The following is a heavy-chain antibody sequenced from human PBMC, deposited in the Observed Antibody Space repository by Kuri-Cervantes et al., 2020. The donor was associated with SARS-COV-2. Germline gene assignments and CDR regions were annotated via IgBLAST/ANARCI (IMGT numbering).Heavy chain of an antibody. J-gene: IGHJ4*02. Sequence: ASVKVSCKASGYTFTDYAIHWVRQAPGQRLEWMGWINAGNGDTRYSQKFRGRVTITRDTSASTAYMDPSSLRSEVTALYYCARDLPYCSRASCSRFDYWGQGTLVTVSS. CDR3: ARDLPYCSRASCSRFDY. CDR2: INAGNGDT. CDR1: GYTFTDYA. D-gene: IGHD2-2*01. V-gene: IGHV1-3*01.